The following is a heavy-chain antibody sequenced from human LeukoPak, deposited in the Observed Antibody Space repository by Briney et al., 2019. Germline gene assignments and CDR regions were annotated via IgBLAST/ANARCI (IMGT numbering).Heavy chain of an antibody. CDR1: GYSFTSYW. Sequence: GESLKISCKGSGYSFTSYWIGWVRQMPGKGLEWMGIIYPGDSNTRYSPSFQGHVTISADKSISTAYLQWSRRKGPETAMYYCARLTSKVGATLDYWGQGTLVTVSS. D-gene: IGHD1-26*01. V-gene: IGHV5-51*01. CDR2: IYPGDSNT. CDR3: ARLTSKVGATLDY. J-gene: IGHJ4*02.